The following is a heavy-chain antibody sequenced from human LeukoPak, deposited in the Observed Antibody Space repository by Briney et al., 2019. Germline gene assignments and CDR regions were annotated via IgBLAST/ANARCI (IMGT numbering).Heavy chain of an antibody. CDR1: GFTFSSYW. CDR2: INSDGSST. V-gene: IGHV3-74*01. CDR3: ARDSGSYYRAFDI. Sequence: GGSLRLSCATSGFTFSSYWMHWVRQAPGKGLVWVSRINSDGSSTSYADSVKGRFTISRDNAKNTLYLQMNSLRAEDTAVYYCARDSGSYYRAFDIWGQGTMVTVSS. D-gene: IGHD1-26*01. J-gene: IGHJ3*02.